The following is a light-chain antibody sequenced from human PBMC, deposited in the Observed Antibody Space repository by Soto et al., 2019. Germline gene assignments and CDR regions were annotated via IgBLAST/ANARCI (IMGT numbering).Light chain of an antibody. CDR1: QSVSSSY. CDR2: GAS. CDR3: QQYGSSHT. V-gene: IGKV3-20*01. J-gene: IGKJ2*01. Sequence: EIVLTQSPGTLSLSPGERATLSCRASQSVSSSYLAWYQQKPGQAPRLLIYGASSWATGIPDRFSGSGSGTDFTLTISRLDPEDFAVYYCQQYGSSHTFGQGTKLEIK.